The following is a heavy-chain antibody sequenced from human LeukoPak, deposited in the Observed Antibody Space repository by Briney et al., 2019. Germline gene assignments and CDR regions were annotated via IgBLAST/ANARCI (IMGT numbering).Heavy chain of an antibody. J-gene: IGHJ4*02. CDR1: GGSISSYY. CDR2: IYSSGTT. CDR3: ARGPTKNYFDS. V-gene: IGHV4-59*01. Sequence: PSETLSLTCTVSGGSISSYYWSWIRQPPGRGLEWSGYIYSSGTTNYNPSLKSRVTISVDTSKSQFSLKLSSVTAADTAVYYCARGPTKNYFDSWGQGTVVTVSS.